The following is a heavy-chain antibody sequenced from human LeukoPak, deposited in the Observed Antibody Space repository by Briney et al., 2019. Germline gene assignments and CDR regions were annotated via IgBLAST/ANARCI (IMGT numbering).Heavy chain of an antibody. CDR1: GFTFSSYG. CDR3: AREFKGYCSSTSCPPRFDP. J-gene: IGHJ5*02. V-gene: IGHV3-33*01. D-gene: IGHD2-2*01. Sequence: PGGSLRLSCAASGFTFSSYGMHWVRQAPGKGLEWVAALWYDGSNKYYADSVKGRFTISRDNSKNTLYLQMNSLRAEDTAVYYCAREFKGYCSSTSCPPRFDPWGQGTLVTVSS. CDR2: LWYDGSNK.